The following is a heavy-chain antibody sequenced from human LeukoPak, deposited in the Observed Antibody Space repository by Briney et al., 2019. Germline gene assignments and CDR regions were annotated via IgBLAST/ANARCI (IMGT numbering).Heavy chain of an antibody. CDR2: INPSGVST. CDR1: GYTFTSYY. D-gene: IGHD1-26*01. Sequence: ASVKVSCKASGYTFTSYYMHWVRQAPGQGLEWMGIINPSGVSTSSAQKFQGRVTMTRDMSTSTVYMELSSLRPEDTAVYYCARVANRLRSGSFDYWGQGTLVTVSS. V-gene: IGHV1-46*01. J-gene: IGHJ4*02. CDR3: ARVANRLRSGSFDY.